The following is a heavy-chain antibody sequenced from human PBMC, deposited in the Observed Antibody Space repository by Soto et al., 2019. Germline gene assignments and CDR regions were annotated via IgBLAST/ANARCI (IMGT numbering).Heavy chain of an antibody. D-gene: IGHD6-13*01. Sequence: SETASLTCTLSGGSITSSSYYWGWIRQPPGKGLEWIGSIYYIWSTYYNPSLKSRVTISVDTSKNQFSLKLSSVTAADTAVYYCARQAAGSIYYYYYYGRDVSGQRSTFITSS. V-gene: IGHV4-39*01. CDR2: IYYIWST. CDR3: ARQAAGSIYYYYYYGRDV. CDR1: GGSITSSSYY. J-gene: IGHJ6*02.